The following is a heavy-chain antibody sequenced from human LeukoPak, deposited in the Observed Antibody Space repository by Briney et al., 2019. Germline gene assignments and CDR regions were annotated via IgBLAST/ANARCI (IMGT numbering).Heavy chain of an antibody. CDR3: AKAHYSSYYDSSGYYHANAFDI. CDR1: GFTFKKYA. V-gene: IGHV3-23*01. J-gene: IGHJ3*02. D-gene: IGHD3-22*01. CDR2: ISGSGDST. Sequence: GGSLRLSCAASGFTFKKYAMNWVRQVPGKGLEWVSGISGSGDSTYYADSVKGRFIISRDNSKNTLYLQMNSLRAEDTAVYYCAKAHYSSYYDSSGYYHANAFDIWGQGTMVTVSS.